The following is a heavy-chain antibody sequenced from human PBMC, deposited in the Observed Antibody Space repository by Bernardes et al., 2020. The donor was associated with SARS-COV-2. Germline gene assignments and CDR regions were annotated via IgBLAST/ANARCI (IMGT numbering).Heavy chain of an antibody. V-gene: IGHV5-51*01. CDR2: IYPGDSDT. CDR3: ARRRYGDFGVDV. J-gene: IGHJ6*02. CDR1: DYTFTNYW. D-gene: IGHD4-17*01. Sequence: GACLKSSSKGSDYTFTNYWIGWVRPMPGKGLEWMGIIYPGDSDTKYSPSFQGRVTISADKSVNTAYLQWSSLKASDTAIYYCARRRYGDFGVDVWGQGTTVTVSS.